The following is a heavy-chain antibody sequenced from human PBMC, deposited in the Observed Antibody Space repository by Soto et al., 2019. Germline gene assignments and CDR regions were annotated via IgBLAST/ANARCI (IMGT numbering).Heavy chain of an antibody. J-gene: IGHJ6*02. CDR1: GGSISSSNW. CDR3: ARGGKSGSFSYYGMDV. V-gene: IGHV4-4*02. D-gene: IGHD3-3*01. Sequence: SETLSLTCAVSGGSISSSNWWSWVRQPPEKGLEWIGEIYHSGNTNYNPSLKSRVTISVDRSKNQFSLKLSSVTAADTAVYYCARGGKSGSFSYYGMDVWGRGTTVTVSS. CDR2: IYHSGNT.